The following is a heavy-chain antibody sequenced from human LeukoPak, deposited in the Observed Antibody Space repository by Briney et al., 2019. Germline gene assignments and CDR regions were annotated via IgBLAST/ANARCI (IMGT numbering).Heavy chain of an antibody. V-gene: IGHV4-39*01. CDR2: IYYSGST. D-gene: IGHD6-6*01. Sequence: SETLSLTCTVSGGSISSSSYYWGWIRQPPGKGLEWIGSIYYSGSTYYNPSLKSRATISVDTSKNQFSLKLSSVTAADTAVYYCARGVKIEYSSSSRNWFLDLWGRGTLVTVSS. CDR3: ARGVKIEYSSSSRNWFLDL. J-gene: IGHJ2*01. CDR1: GGSISSSSYY.